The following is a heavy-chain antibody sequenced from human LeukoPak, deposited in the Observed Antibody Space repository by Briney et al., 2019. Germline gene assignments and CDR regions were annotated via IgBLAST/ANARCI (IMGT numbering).Heavy chain of an antibody. V-gene: IGHV3-23*01. J-gene: IGHJ4*02. Sequence: GGSLRLSCAASGFTFSSYAMSWVRQAPGKGLEWVSTINGGGVNTHYADSVGGRFTISRDNSKNTVYLQMNSLRDEDTAVYYCAREGSSGYYPYWGQGILVTVSS. CDR3: AREGSSGYYPY. CDR2: INGGGVNT. CDR1: GFTFSSYA. D-gene: IGHD3-22*01.